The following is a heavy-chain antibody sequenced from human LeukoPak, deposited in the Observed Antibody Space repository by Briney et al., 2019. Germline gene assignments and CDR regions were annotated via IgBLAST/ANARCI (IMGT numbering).Heavy chain of an antibody. Sequence: GGSLRLSCAAFGFTFSSYGMSWVRQAPGKGLEWVSAISGSGGSTYYADSVKGRFTISRDNSKNTLYLQMNSLRAEDTAVYYCAKEEAYSSGLDYWGQGTLVTVSS. V-gene: IGHV3-23*01. CDR2: ISGSGGST. J-gene: IGHJ4*02. CDR1: GFTFSSYG. D-gene: IGHD6-19*01. CDR3: AKEEAYSSGLDY.